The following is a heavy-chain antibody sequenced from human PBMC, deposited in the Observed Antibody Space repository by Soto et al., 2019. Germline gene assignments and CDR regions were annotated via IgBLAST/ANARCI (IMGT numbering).Heavy chain of an antibody. CDR2: VYFSGNT. J-gene: IGHJ5*02. CDR1: GGSLSSYC. D-gene: IGHD6-25*01. V-gene: IGHV4-59*01. Sequence: SETLSLTCTVSGGSLSSYCWTWIRQSPGKGLEWIGYVYFSGNTNYNPSLKSRVTISIDTSKNQFSLRLASVTAADTAFYYCGSVRPSGYVLSWGQGTLVTVSS. CDR3: GSVRPSGYVLS.